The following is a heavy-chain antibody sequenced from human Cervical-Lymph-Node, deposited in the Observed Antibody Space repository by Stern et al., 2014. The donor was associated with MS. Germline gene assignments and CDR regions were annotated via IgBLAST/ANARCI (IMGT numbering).Heavy chain of an antibody. J-gene: IGHJ4*02. CDR2: IYPGDADT. CDR3: AIRTDDGGLDY. Sequence: VQLVQSGAEVKKPGESLQISCKGSGYNFPNYWIGWVRQMPGKGLEWMGIIYPGDADTGYSRSFQGQVTISVDTSISTAYLQWSSLKASDTAMYYCAIRTDDGGLDYWGQGTLVTVSS. V-gene: IGHV5-51*01. D-gene: IGHD4-23*01. CDR1: GYNFPNYW.